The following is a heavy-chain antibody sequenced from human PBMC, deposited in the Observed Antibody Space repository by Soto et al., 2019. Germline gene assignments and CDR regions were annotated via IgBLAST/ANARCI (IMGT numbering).Heavy chain of an antibody. J-gene: IGHJ6*02. V-gene: IGHV3-48*03. CDR2: ISSSGSTI. D-gene: IGHD3-10*01. CDR3: ASNGEFHYYGMDV. Sequence: GGSLRLSCAASGFTFSSYEMNWVRQAPGKGLEWVSYISSSGSTIYYADSVKGRFTISRDNAKNSLYLQMNSLRAEDTAVYYCASNGEFHYYGMDVWGQGTTVTV. CDR1: GFTFSSYE.